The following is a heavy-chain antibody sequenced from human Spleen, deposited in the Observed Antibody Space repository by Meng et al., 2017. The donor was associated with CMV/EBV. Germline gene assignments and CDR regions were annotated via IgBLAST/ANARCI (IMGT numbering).Heavy chain of an antibody. D-gene: IGHD2-2*01. Sequence: YAIAWVRQAPGQGLEWMGWISVHNGNTNYAQKFQGRVSVTADTSTNTAYMELRSLRSDDTAVYYCARDKVAGGYCSTTTCPQIFTYWGQGTLVTVSS. CDR1: YA. V-gene: IGHV1-18*01. CDR2: ISVHNGNT. CDR3: ARDKVAGGYCSTTTCPQIFTY. J-gene: IGHJ4*02.